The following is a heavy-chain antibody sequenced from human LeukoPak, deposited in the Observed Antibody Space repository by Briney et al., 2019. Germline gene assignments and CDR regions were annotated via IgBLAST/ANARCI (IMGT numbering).Heavy chain of an antibody. CDR3: ANAPYYYAPPGG. Sequence: GGSLRLSCAASGFTFSSYAMHWVRQAPGKGLEWVAVISYDGSNKYYADSVKGRFTISRDNSKNTLYLQMNSLTAEDTAVYYCANAPYYYAPPGGWGQGTLVTVSS. V-gene: IGHV3-30-3*01. D-gene: IGHD3-10*01. CDR1: GFTFSSYA. J-gene: IGHJ4*02. CDR2: ISYDGSNK.